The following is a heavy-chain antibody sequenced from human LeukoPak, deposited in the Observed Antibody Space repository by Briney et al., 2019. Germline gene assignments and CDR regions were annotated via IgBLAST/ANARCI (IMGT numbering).Heavy chain of an antibody. J-gene: IGHJ5*02. Sequence: GGSLRLSCAASGFTFSSYWMSWVRQAPGKGLEWVANIKQDGSEKYYVDSVKGRFTISRNNAKNSLYLQMNSLRAEDTAVYYCAMGLLWFGTGGFDPWGQGTLVTVSS. V-gene: IGHV3-7*01. CDR1: GFTFSSYW. CDR2: IKQDGSEK. CDR3: AMGLLWFGTGGFDP. D-gene: IGHD3-10*01.